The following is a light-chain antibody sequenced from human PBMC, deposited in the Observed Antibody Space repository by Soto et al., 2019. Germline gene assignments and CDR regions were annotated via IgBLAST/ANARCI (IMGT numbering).Light chain of an antibody. CDR1: QSINTY. V-gene: IGKV1-39*01. CDR2: AAS. J-gene: IGKJ1*01. CDR3: QQSYGSPWT. Sequence: DIPMTQSPSSLSASVGDRVTINCRASQSINTYLSWYQQKPGKAPKLLIYAASTLQGGVPSRFSGSGSGTEFTLTINNLQPEDFATYYCQQSYGSPWTFGRGTNVEI.